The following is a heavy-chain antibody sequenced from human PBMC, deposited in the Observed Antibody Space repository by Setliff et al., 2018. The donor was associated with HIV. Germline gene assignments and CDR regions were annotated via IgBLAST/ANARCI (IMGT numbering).Heavy chain of an antibody. CDR3: ARGTRVGANDAFDI. D-gene: IGHD1-26*01. CDR2: INPNSGGT. V-gene: IGHV1-2*06. CDR1: GYTFTGYY. J-gene: IGHJ3*02. Sequence: ASVKVSCKASGYTFTGYYMHWVRQAPGQGLEWMGRINPNSGGTNYAQKSQGRVTMTRDTSISTAYTELSRLRSDDTAVYFCARGTRVGANDAFDIWGHGTMVTVSS.